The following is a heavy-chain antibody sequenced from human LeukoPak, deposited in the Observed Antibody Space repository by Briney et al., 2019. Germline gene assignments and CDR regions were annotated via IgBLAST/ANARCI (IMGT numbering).Heavy chain of an antibody. CDR2: IKQDGSEK. D-gene: IGHD6-25*01. CDR3: AREDGFQDY. V-gene: IGHV3-7*01. J-gene: IGHJ4*02. CDR1: GFTFSDYW. Sequence: GGSLRLSCAASGFTFSDYWMSWVRQAPGKGLEWVANIKQDGSEKYYVDSVKGRFTISRDNAKNSLYLQMNSLRAEDTAVYYCAREDGFQDYWGQGTLVTVSS.